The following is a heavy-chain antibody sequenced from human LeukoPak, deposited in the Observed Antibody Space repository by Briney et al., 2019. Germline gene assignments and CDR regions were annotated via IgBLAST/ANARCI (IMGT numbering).Heavy chain of an antibody. V-gene: IGHV3-48*02. J-gene: IGHJ6*02. CDR2: ISSSSSAI. CDR3: ARLLSPRYGMDV. D-gene: IGHD3-16*02. Sequence: GGSLRLSCAASGFTFSSYAMSWVRQAPGRGLEWISYISSSSSAIDYADSVKGRFTISRDNAKNSLYLQMNSLRDEDTAVYYCARLLSPRYGMDVWGQGTTVTVSS. CDR1: GFTFSSYA.